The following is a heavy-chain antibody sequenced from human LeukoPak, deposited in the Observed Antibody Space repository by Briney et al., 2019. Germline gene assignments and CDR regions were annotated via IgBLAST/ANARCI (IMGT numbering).Heavy chain of an antibody. V-gene: IGHV3-9*01. J-gene: IGHJ6*02. CDR3: AKDMEYGDSSGYYYYGMDV. CDR2: ISWNSGSI. CDR1: GFTFDDYA. Sequence: PGRSLRLSCAASGFTFDDYAMHWVRQAPGKGLEWVSGISWNSGSIGYADSVKGRFTISRDNAKNSLYLQMNSLRAEDTALYYCAKDMEYGDSSGYYYYGMDVWGQGTTVTVSS. D-gene: IGHD3-22*01.